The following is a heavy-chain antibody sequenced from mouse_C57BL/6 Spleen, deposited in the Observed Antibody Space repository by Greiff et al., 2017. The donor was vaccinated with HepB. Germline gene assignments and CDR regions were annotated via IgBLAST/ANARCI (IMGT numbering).Heavy chain of an antibody. CDR2: INPGSGGT. V-gene: IGHV1-54*01. D-gene: IGHD1-1*01. CDR3: ARSDYYGSSYVNYFDY. CDR1: GYAFTNYL. J-gene: IGHJ2*01. Sequence: VQLQQSGAELVRPGTSVKVSCKASGYAFTNYLIEWVKQRPGQGLEWIGVINPGSGGTNYNEKFKGKATLTADKSSSTAYMQLSSLTSEASAVYFCARSDYYGSSYVNYFDYWGQGTTLTVSS.